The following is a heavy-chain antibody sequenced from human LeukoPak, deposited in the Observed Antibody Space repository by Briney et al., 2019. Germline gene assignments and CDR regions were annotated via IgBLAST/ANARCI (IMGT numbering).Heavy chain of an antibody. J-gene: IGHJ6*03. CDR3: ARDSSSYYYYSFYLDV. D-gene: IGHD6-13*01. CDR2: ISYDGSNK. CDR1: GFTFSSYA. V-gene: IGHV3-30-3*01. Sequence: GGSLRLSCAASGFTFSSYAMHWVRQAPGKGLEWVAVISYDGSNKYYADSVKGRFTISRDNAKNTLYLQMNSLRADDTAVYYCARDSSSYYYYSFYLDVWGKGTTVTVSS.